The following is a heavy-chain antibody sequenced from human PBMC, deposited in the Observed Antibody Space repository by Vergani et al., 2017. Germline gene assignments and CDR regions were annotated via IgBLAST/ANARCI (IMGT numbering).Heavy chain of an antibody. D-gene: IGHD3-10*01. Sequence: QVQLQESGPGLVKPSETLSLTCTVSGGSLSSHYWSWIRQPPGKGLEWIGYIYYSGSTNYNPSLKSRVTISVDTSKNQFSLKLSTVTAADTAVYYCARAGSYIGGSWWFDPWGQGTLVTVSS. V-gene: IGHV4-59*11. CDR3: ARAGSYIGGSWWFDP. CDR1: GGSLSSHY. CDR2: IYYSGST. J-gene: IGHJ5*02.